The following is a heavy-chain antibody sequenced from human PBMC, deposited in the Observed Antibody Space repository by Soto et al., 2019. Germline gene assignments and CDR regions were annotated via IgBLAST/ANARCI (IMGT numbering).Heavy chain of an antibody. V-gene: IGHV1-46*01. CDR1: GCTFTSYY. CDR3: ARSTTTVGTGTTYGMDV. J-gene: IGHJ6*02. Sequence: ASVKVSCKASGCTFTSYYMHWVRQAPGQGLEWMGIINPSGGSTSYAQKFQGRVTMTRDTSTSTVYMELSSLRSEDTAVYYCARSTTTVGTGTTYGMDVWGQGTTVTVSS. CDR2: INPSGGST. D-gene: IGHD1-7*01.